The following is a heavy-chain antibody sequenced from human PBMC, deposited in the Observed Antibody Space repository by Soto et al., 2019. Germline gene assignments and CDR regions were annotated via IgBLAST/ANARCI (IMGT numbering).Heavy chain of an antibody. Sequence: WGSLRLSCAVSGFTFITYEINLFRHSPFKWLEWVSDISRSGSTRYYADSVKGRFTISRDNAKNSLYLQMNSLRAEDTAVYYCARGDYYGSGSTYGMDVWGQGTTVTVSS. CDR2: ISRSGSTR. CDR1: GFTFITYE. J-gene: IGHJ6*02. CDR3: ARGDYYGSGSTYGMDV. V-gene: IGHV3-48*03. D-gene: IGHD3-10*01.